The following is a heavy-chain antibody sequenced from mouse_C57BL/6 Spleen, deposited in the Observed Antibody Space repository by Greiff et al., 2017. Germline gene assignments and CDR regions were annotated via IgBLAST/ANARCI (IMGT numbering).Heavy chain of an antibody. CDR3: ARDYYARDY. J-gene: IGHJ4*01. Sequence: VHVKQSGPELVKPGASVKISCKASGYSFTGYYMNWVKQSPEKSLEWIGEINPSTGGTTYNQKFKAKATLTVNKSSSTAYMQLKSLTSEDSAVYYCARDYYARDYWGQGTSVTVSS. CDR1: GYSFTGYY. V-gene: IGHV1-42*01. CDR2: INPSTGGT.